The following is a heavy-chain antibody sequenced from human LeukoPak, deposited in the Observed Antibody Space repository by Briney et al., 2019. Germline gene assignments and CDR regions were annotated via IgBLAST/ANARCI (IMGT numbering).Heavy chain of an antibody. CDR1: GGSISSYY. CDR3: AKDVGNYVTDF. D-gene: IGHD4-11*01. V-gene: IGHV4-59*01. Sequence: SETLSLTCTVSGGSISSYYWSWIRQPPGKGLEWIGHIYYNGSANYNPSLKSRVTISVATSKNQFSLKLTSVTAADTAVYYCAKDVGNYVTDFWGQGTLVTVSS. CDR2: IYYNGSA. J-gene: IGHJ4*02.